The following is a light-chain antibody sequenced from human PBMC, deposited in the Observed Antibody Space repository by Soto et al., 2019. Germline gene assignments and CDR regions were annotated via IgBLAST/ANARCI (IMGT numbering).Light chain of an antibody. CDR3: MGRRTLPLT. CDR2: TLS. Sequence: DIVITQTPLSLPVTPGEPASISCRSSQSLLDSDDGNTYLDWYLQKPGQSPQLLIYTLSYRASEAPDRINGSEFGASSVHIISRSAAEDVGVYYCMGRRTLPLTFGPVTKVDI. V-gene: IGKV2-40*01. J-gene: IGKJ3*01. CDR1: QSLLDSDDGNTY.